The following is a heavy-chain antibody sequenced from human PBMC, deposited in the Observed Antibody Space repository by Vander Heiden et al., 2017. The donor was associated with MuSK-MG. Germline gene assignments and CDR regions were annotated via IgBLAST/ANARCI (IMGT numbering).Heavy chain of an antibody. CDR2: IIPILGIA. J-gene: IGHJ6*03. V-gene: IGHV1-69*04. CDR1: GGTFSSYA. D-gene: IGHD2-2*01. CDR3: ARASGPAAHIYYYYYYMDV. Sequence: QVQLVHSGAEVKKPGSSVKVSCKASGGTFSSYAISWVRQAPGQGLEWMGGIIPILGIANYAQKFQGRVTITADESTSTAYMELSSLRSEDTAVYYCARASGPAAHIYYYYYYMDVWGKGTTVTVSS.